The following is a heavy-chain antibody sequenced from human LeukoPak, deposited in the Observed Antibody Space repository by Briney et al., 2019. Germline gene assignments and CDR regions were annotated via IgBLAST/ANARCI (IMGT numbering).Heavy chain of an antibody. Sequence: PSETLSLTCAVSGYSISSGYYWGWIRQPPGKGLEWIGSIYHSGSTYYNPSLKSRVTISVDTSKNQFSLKLSSVTAADTAVYYCARFCSSTSCYWGDAFDIWGQGTMVTVSS. CDR2: IYHSGST. CDR1: GYSISSGYY. V-gene: IGHV4-38-2*01. J-gene: IGHJ3*02. CDR3: ARFCSSTSCYWGDAFDI. D-gene: IGHD2-2*01.